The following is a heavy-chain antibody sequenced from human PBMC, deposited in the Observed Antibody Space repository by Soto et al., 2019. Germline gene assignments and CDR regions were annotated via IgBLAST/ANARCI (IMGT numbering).Heavy chain of an antibody. CDR2: IYSSGST. J-gene: IGHJ6*02. V-gene: IGHV4-59*01. Sequence: PSETLSRTCTVSGGSISSFYWSWIRQPPGKGLEWIGYIYSSGSTNYNPSLKSRVTISIDTSKNQFSLRLSSVTAADTAVYYCARSSNYYYYGMDVWGQGTTVTVSS. CDR3: ARSSNYYYYGMDV. CDR1: GGSISSFY.